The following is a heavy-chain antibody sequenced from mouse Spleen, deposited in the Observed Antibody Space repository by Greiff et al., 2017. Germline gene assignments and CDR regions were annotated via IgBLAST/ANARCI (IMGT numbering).Heavy chain of an antibody. D-gene: IGHD3-3*01. CDR1: GYTFTSYW. Sequence: VQLQQSGAELVMPGASVKLSCKASGYTFTSYWMHWVKQRPGRGLEWIGRIDPNSGGTKYNEKFKGKATLTVDKSSSTAYMQLKSLTSEDSAVYYCARGGTGFAYWGQGTLVTVSA. J-gene: IGHJ3*01. CDR2: IDPNSGGT. CDR3: ARGGTGFAY. V-gene: IGHV1-62-3*01.